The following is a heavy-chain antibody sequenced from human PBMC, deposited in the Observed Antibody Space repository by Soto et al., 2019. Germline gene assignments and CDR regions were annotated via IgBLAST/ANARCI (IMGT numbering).Heavy chain of an antibody. V-gene: IGHV4-39*01. J-gene: IGHJ5*02. CDR1: GGSISSSSYY. CDR3: ARIIVGQFDP. D-gene: IGHD3-22*01. Sequence: PSETLSLTCTVSGGSISSSSYYWGWIRQPPGKGLEWIGSIYYSGSTYYNPSLKSRVTISVDTSKNQFSLKLSSVTAADTAVYYCARIIVGQFDPWGQGTLVTVSS. CDR2: IYYSGST.